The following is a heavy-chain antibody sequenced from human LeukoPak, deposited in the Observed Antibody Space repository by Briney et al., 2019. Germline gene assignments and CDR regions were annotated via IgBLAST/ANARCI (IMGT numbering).Heavy chain of an antibody. Sequence: GRSLRLSCTTSGFTFSSYGTHWVRQAPGKGLEWVAVIWYDGSNKYYVNSVKGRFTISRDNSKNTLYLQMNSLRAEDTAVYYCARDGYYDSSGYYYNYYYYMDVWGKGTTVTVSS. CDR1: GFTFSSYG. D-gene: IGHD3-22*01. V-gene: IGHV3-33*01. J-gene: IGHJ6*03. CDR3: ARDGYYDSSGYYYNYYYYMDV. CDR2: IWYDGSNK.